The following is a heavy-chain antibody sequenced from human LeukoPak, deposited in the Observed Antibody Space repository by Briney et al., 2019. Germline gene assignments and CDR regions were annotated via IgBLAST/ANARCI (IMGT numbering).Heavy chain of an antibody. D-gene: IGHD6-19*01. CDR1: GFTFSSYG. CDR3: ARDNGDSSGLNWFDP. Sequence: PGGSLRLSCAASGFTFSSYGMHWVRQAPGKGLEWVAVISYDGSNKYYADSVKGRFTISRDNSKNTLYLQMNSLRAEDTAVYYCARDNGDSSGLNWFDPWGQGTLVTVSS. J-gene: IGHJ5*02. CDR2: ISYDGSNK. V-gene: IGHV3-30*03.